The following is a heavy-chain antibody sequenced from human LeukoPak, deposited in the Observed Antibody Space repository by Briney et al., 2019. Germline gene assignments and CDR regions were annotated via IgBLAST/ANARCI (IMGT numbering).Heavy chain of an antibody. Sequence: GGSLRLSCAASGFTFSSYRMNWVRQAPGKGLEWVSYISSSSSTIYYADSVKGRFTISRDNTKKSLFLEMNNLRVDDTALYHCARILCSGGSCFPTSLDFWGQGVLVTVSS. D-gene: IGHD2-15*01. CDR2: ISSSSSTI. V-gene: IGHV3-48*04. J-gene: IGHJ4*02. CDR1: GFTFSSYR. CDR3: ARILCSGGSCFPTSLDF.